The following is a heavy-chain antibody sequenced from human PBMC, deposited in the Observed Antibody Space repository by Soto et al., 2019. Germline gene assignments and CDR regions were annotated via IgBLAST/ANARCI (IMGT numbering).Heavy chain of an antibody. CDR2: IWYEGTKK. J-gene: IGHJ6*02. CDR1: GFSFSTYG. CDR3: AGARDYGDYFYYGMDV. V-gene: IGHV3-33*01. Sequence: QVQLVESGGGVVQPGGSLSLSCAAAGFSFSTYGMHWVHQAPGKGLEWVAVIWYEGTKKKYVDSVKGRFIISRDNSKNKVYLQMNSLRAEDTAVYYCAGARDYGDYFYYGMDVWGQGTTVTVSS. D-gene: IGHD4-17*01.